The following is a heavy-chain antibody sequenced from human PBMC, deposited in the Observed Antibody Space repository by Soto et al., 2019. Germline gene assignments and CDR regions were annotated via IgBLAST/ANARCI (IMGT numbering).Heavy chain of an antibody. Sequence: SETLSLTCAVYGGSFSGDYWSWIRQPPGKGLEWIGEINHSGSTNYNPSLKSRVTISVDTSKNQFSLKLSSVTAADTAVYYCARRGVVVVVAATIGSNWFDPWGQGTLVTVSS. V-gene: IGHV4-34*01. CDR3: ARRGVVVVVAATIGSNWFDP. D-gene: IGHD2-15*01. CDR1: GGSFSGDY. CDR2: INHSGST. J-gene: IGHJ5*02.